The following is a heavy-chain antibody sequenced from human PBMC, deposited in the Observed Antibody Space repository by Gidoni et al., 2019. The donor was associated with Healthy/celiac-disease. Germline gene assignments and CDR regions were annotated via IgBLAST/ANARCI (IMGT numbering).Heavy chain of an antibody. CDR3: AKEEVDILTGPRPYFQH. Sequence: QVQLVESGGGVVQPGRSLRLSCAAAGFTFSSYGMHWVRQAPGKGLEWVAVISYDGSNKYYADSVKGRFTISRDNSKNTLYLQMNSLRAEDTAVYYCAKEEVDILTGPRPYFQHWGQGTLVTVSS. CDR2: ISYDGSNK. D-gene: IGHD3-9*01. J-gene: IGHJ1*01. V-gene: IGHV3-30*18. CDR1: GFTFSSYG.